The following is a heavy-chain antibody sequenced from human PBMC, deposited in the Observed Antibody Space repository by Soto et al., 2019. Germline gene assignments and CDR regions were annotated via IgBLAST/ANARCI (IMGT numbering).Heavy chain of an antibody. CDR1: GDSVSSNSAA. D-gene: IGHD6-19*01. J-gene: IGHJ4*02. Sequence: SETLSLTCAISGDSVSSNSAAWNWIRQSPSRGLEWLGRTYYRSKCYNDYAVSVKSRITINPDTSKNQYSLQLNSVTPEDTAVYYCARDPRSSGWSVTFDYWGQGTLVTVSS. CDR3: ARDPRSSGWSVTFDY. V-gene: IGHV6-1*01. CDR2: TYYRSKCYN.